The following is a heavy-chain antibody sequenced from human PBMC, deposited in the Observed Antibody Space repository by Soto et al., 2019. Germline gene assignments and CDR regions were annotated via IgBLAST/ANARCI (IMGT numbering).Heavy chain of an antibody. J-gene: IGHJ4*02. Sequence: PGGSLRLSCAASGFTFSSYGMHWVRQAPGKGLEWVAVISYDGYNKHYADSVKGRFTISRDNSKNTLYLQMNSLRAEDTAVYYCARDLSHWLAGDYWGQGTLVTVSS. CDR3: ARDLSHWLAGDY. D-gene: IGHD5-12*01. V-gene: IGHV3-30*03. CDR2: ISYDGYNK. CDR1: GFTFSSYG.